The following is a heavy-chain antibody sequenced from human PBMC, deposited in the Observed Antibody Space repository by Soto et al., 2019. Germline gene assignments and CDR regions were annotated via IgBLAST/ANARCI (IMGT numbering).Heavy chain of an antibody. CDR2: ISGSGGST. CDR1: GFTFSSYA. J-gene: IGHJ6*03. V-gene: IGHV3-23*01. D-gene: IGHD3-10*01. Sequence: VQLLESGGGLVQPGGSLRLSCAASGFTFSSYAMSWVRQAPGKGLEWVSAISGSGGSTYYADSVKGRFTISRGNSKNTLYQQMNSLRAEDTAVYYCAKDYYGSGTLAHYYYYYMDVWGKGTTVTVSS. CDR3: AKDYYGSGTLAHYYYYYMDV.